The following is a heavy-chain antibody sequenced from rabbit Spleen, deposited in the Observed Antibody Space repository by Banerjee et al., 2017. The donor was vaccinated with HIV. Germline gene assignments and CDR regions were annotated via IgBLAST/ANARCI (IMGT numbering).Heavy chain of an antibody. CDR1: GFDLSSYYY. D-gene: IGHD6-1*01. CDR3: ARGANFHGYGYDF. J-gene: IGHJ6*01. Sequence: QEQLVESGGDLVKPGASLTLTCTASGFDLSSYYYMCWVRQAPGKGLEWIACIVAGSSDHTYYAGWAKGRFTISKTSSTTVTLQMTSLTVADTATYFCARGANFHGYGYDFWGQGTLVTVS. V-gene: IGHV1S45*01. CDR2: IVAGSSDHT.